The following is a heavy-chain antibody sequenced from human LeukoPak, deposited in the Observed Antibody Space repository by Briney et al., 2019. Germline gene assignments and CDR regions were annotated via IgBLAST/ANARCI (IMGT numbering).Heavy chain of an antibody. J-gene: IGHJ6*03. Sequence: ASVKVSCKASGYTFTGYYMHWVRQAPGQGLEWMGWINPNSGGTNYAQKFQGRVTMTRDTSTSTAYMELSRLRSDDTAVYYCARGGYSGYDRRYYYMDVWGKGTTVTVSS. CDR1: GYTFTGYY. CDR3: ARGGYSGYDRRYYYMDV. CDR2: INPNSGGT. D-gene: IGHD5-12*01. V-gene: IGHV1-2*02.